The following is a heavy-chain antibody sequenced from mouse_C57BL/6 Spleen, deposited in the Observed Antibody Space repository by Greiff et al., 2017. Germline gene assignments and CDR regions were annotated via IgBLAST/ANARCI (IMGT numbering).Heavy chain of an antibody. Sequence: VQLQQSGAELVRPGASVKLSCTASGFNIKDDYMPWVKQRPEQGLEWIGWIDPENGDTEYASKFQGTATITADTSSNTAYLQLSSLTSEDTAVYYCTPYGNYEAWFAYWGQGTLVTVSA. CDR2: IDPENGDT. CDR3: TPYGNYEAWFAY. V-gene: IGHV14-4*01. D-gene: IGHD2-1*01. J-gene: IGHJ3*01. CDR1: GFNIKDDY.